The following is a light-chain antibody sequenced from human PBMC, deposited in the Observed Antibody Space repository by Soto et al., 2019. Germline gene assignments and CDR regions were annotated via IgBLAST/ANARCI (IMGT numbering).Light chain of an antibody. CDR2: DAS. CDR3: QQRSNWPPIT. V-gene: IGKV3-11*01. CDR1: QSVKTF. Sequence: EIVLTQSPATLSLSPGERATLSCRASQSVKTFLVWYRHRPGQAPRVLIYDASHRATGIPARFSGSGSGTDFTLTISSLEPEDAALYYCQQRSNWPPITFGQGTRLEI. J-gene: IGKJ5*01.